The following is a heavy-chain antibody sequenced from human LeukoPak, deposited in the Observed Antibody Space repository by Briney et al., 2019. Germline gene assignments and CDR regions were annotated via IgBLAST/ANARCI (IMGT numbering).Heavy chain of an antibody. CDR2: IIPIFGTA. V-gene: IGHV1-69*05. D-gene: IGHD6-6*01. J-gene: IGHJ3*02. Sequence: ASVKVSCKASGGTFSSYAISWVRQAPGQGLEWMGGIIPIFGTANYAQKFQGRVTITTDESTSTAYMELSSLRSEDTAVYYCARDVKVAARPEAFDIWGQGTMVTVSS. CDR3: ARDVKVAARPEAFDI. CDR1: GGTFSSYA.